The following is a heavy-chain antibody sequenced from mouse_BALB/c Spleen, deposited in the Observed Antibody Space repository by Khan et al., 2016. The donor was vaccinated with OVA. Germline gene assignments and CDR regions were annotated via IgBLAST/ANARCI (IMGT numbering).Heavy chain of an antibody. D-gene: IGHD1-1*01. CDR3: ATSYFYGYYFDY. Sequence: EVMLVESGGGLVQPGGSRKLSCAASGFTFSSYGMHWVRQAPEKGLEWVAYISGDSSTIYYADTVKGRFTISRDNPKNTLFLQMTSLMSEDTARYYCATSYFYGYYFDYWGPGTTLTVSS. CDR1: GFTFSSYG. CDR2: ISGDSSTI. J-gene: IGHJ2*01. V-gene: IGHV5-17*02.